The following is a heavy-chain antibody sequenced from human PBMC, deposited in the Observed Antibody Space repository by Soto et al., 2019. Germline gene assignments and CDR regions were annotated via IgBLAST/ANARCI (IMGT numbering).Heavy chain of an antibody. Sequence: QVQLVQSGAEVKKPGASVKVSCKASGYIFTNYYIHWVRQAPGQGLEWMAIINPLPTSGSTTYAQKFQCRVTVTRDTSTCTVYLELSSLRSDDTAVYYCARDLAAAAYWGQGTLVTVSS. CDR2: INPLPTSGST. D-gene: IGHD6-13*01. CDR1: GYIFTNYY. V-gene: IGHV1-46*01. CDR3: ARDLAAAAY. J-gene: IGHJ4*02.